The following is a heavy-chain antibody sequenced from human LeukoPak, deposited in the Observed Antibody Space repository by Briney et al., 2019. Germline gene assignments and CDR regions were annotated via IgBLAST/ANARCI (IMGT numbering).Heavy chain of an antibody. D-gene: IGHD3/OR15-3a*01. CDR1: GGSITSTNW. Sequence: SETLSLTCAVSGGSITSTNWWSWVRRPPGKGLEWIGEIYHSGSTNYNPSPKSRVTISVDKSKNQFSLKLSSVTAADTAVYYCARGSGYYTDRGYFDYWGQGTLVTVSS. V-gene: IGHV4-4*02. CDR2: IYHSGST. J-gene: IGHJ4*02. CDR3: ARGSGYYTDRGYFDY.